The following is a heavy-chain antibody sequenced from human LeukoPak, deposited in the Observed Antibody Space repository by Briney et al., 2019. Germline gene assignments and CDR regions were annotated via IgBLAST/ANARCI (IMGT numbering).Heavy chain of an antibody. CDR2: IYYSGST. V-gene: IGHV4-39*07. D-gene: IGHD3-9*01. CDR1: GGSISSSSYY. Sequence: SETLSLTCTVSGGSISSSSYYWGWIRQPPGKGLEWIGSIYYSGSTYYNTSLKSRVTISVDTSKNQFSLKLSSVTAADTAVYYCARAEYDILTGSTYYFDYWGQGTLVTVSS. J-gene: IGHJ4*02. CDR3: ARAEYDILTGSTYYFDY.